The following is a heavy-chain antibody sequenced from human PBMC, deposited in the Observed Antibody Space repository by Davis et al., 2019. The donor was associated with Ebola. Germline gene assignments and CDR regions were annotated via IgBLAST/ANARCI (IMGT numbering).Heavy chain of an antibody. Sequence: GESLKISCAASGFTFSSYGMHWVRQAPGKGLEWVAVISYDGSNKYYADSVKGRFTISRDNSKNTLYLQMNSLRAEDTAVYYCAKAPLTYIVGAYFDYWGQGTLVTVSS. J-gene: IGHJ4*02. CDR2: ISYDGSNK. D-gene: IGHD1-26*01. CDR3: AKAPLTYIVGAYFDY. CDR1: GFTFSSYG. V-gene: IGHV3-30*18.